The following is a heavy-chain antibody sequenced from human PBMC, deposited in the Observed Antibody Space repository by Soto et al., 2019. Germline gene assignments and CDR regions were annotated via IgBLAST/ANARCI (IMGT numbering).Heavy chain of an antibody. J-gene: IGHJ4*02. CDR3: AKDPPITIL. V-gene: IGHV3-23*01. CDR2: INSGGST. D-gene: IGHD3-3*01. CDR1: GFTFSIYA. Sequence: EVQLLESGGGLVQPGGSLRLSCAASGFTFSIYAMSWVRQAPGKGLEWVSTINSGGSTYYADSVKGRFTSSRDTAKNTLYLQMNSLRAEDTAVYYCAKDPPITILWGQGTLVTVSS.